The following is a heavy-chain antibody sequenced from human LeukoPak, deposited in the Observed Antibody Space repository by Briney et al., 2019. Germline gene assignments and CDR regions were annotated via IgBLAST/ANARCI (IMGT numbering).Heavy chain of an antibody. Sequence: ASVKVSCKASGYTFTSYGISWVRQAPGQGLEWMGWISAYNGNTNYAQKLQGRVTMTTDTSTSTAYMELSRLRSDDTAVYYCARSYYDILTGYYKDPSFDYWGQGTLVTVSS. J-gene: IGHJ4*02. CDR2: ISAYNGNT. CDR1: GYTFTSYG. V-gene: IGHV1-18*01. D-gene: IGHD3-9*01. CDR3: ARSYYDILTGYYKDPSFDY.